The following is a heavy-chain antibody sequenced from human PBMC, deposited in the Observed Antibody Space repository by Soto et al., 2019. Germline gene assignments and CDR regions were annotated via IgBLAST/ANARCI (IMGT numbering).Heavy chain of an antibody. V-gene: IGHV3-21*01. D-gene: IGHD1-26*01. CDR3: AWTGSSLLYDYYYMDV. CDR1: GFTFSSYH. J-gene: IGHJ6*03. CDR2: ISSSSSSI. Sequence: EVQLVESGGGLVKPGGSLRLSCAASGFTFSSYHMNWVRQAPGKGLEWVSSISSSSSSIYYADSVTGRFTISRDNAKNALYLQLSSLRAEDTAVYYCAWTGSSLLYDYYYMDVWGKGTTVTVSS.